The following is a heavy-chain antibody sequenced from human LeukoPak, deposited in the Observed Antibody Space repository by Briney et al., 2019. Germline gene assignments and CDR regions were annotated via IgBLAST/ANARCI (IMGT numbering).Heavy chain of an antibody. CDR2: IYHGGST. D-gene: IGHD6-6*01. J-gene: IGHJ4*02. Sequence: PSETLSLTCTVSGGSISSGGYYWSWIRQPPGRGLELIGYIYHGGSTYYNPSLKNRVTISVDRSKNQFSLKLSSVTAADTAVYSCARDRRSGLDYWGQGTLVTVSS. V-gene: IGHV4-30-2*01. CDR1: GGSISSGGYY. CDR3: ARDRRSGLDY.